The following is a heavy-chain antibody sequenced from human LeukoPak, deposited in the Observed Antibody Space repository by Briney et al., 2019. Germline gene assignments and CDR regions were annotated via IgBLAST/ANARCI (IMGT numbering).Heavy chain of an antibody. CDR1: GGSFSGYY. D-gene: IGHD6-13*01. CDR2: INHSGST. Sequence: SETLSLTCAVYGGSFSGYYWSWIRQPPGKGLEWIGEINHSGSTNYNPSLKSRVTISVDTSKNQFSLKLSSVTAADTAVYYCARASAAGTYDFDYWGQGTLVTVSS. J-gene: IGHJ4*02. CDR3: ARASAAGTYDFDY. V-gene: IGHV4-34*01.